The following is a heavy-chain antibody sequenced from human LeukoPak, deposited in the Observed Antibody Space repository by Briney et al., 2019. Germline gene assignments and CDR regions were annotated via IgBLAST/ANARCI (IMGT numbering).Heavy chain of an antibody. CDR2: IYYSGST. D-gene: IGHD1-26*01. V-gene: IGHV4-59*01. Sequence: SETLSLTCTVSGGSISSYYWSWIRQPPGKGLEWIGYIYYSGSTNYNPSLKSRVTISVDTSKNQFSLKLSSVTAADTAVYYCARATRGSWFDPWGQGTLVTVSS. CDR3: ARATRGSWFDP. J-gene: IGHJ5*02. CDR1: GGSISSYY.